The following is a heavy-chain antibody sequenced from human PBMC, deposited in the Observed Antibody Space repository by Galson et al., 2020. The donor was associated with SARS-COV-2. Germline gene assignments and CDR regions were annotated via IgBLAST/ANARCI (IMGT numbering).Heavy chain of an antibody. Sequence: ASVKVSCKASGYTFTSYGISWVRQAPGQGLEWMGWISAYNGNTNYAQKLQGRVTMTTDTYTSTDYMELRSLRSDDTAVYYCAREYGYYDSSGYYYDYWGQGTLVTVSS. CDR3: AREYGYYDSSGYYYDY. J-gene: IGHJ4*02. CDR1: GYTFTSYG. V-gene: IGHV1-18*04. D-gene: IGHD3-22*01. CDR2: ISAYNGNT.